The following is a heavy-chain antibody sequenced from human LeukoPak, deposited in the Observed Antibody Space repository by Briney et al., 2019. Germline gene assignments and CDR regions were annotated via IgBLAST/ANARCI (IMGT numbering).Heavy chain of an antibody. D-gene: IGHD3-22*01. CDR2: ISYSGIT. V-gene: IGHV4-39*07. CDR3: ARDAPYYYDSSGYYPYWYFDL. J-gene: IGHJ2*01. CDR1: GGSISSSSYY. Sequence: SETLSLTCTVSGGSISSSSYYWGWIRQPPGKGLEWIGSISYSGITYYNPSLKSRVTISVDTSKNQFSLKLSSVTAADTAVYYCARDAPYYYDSSGYYPYWYFDLWGRGTLVTVSS.